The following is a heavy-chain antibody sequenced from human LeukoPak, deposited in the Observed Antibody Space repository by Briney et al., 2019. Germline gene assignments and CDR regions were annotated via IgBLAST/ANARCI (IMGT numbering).Heavy chain of an antibody. CDR2: ISDDGRDI. J-gene: IGHJ4*02. CDR3: AKEGD. Sequence: PGGSLRLSCEASGFTFSTFPMHWVRQTPDKGLEWVAVISDDGRDIYYADSVKGRFTISRDNSKNTLYLQMNSLRAEDTAVYYCAKEGDWGQGTLVTVSS. V-gene: IGHV3-30*04. D-gene: IGHD3-16*01. CDR1: GFTFSTFP.